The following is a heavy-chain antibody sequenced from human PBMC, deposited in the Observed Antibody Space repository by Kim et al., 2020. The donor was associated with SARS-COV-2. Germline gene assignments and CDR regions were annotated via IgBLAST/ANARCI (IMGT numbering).Heavy chain of an antibody. V-gene: IGHV3-43*02. CDR3: AKESGNFGDPGGYLHS. Sequence: LSLTCATSGFIFENYAIHWVRQSPGKGLEWLSLISGDGTDIRYAASVRGRFTVSKDNSKNSLYLQMITLTTEDTAFYFCAKESGNFGDPGGYLHSWGQGALGAVS. CDR1: GFIFENYA. CDR2: ISGDGTDI. D-gene: IGHD4-17*01. J-gene: IGHJ4*02.